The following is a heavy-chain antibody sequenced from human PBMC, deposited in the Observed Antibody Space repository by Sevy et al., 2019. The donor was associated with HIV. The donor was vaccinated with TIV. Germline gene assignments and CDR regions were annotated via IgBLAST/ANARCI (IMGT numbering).Heavy chain of an antibody. CDR3: AHLTWIQVSFDY. Sequence: SGPTLVKPTQTLTLTCTFSGFSLSTSGVGVGWIRQPPGKALEWLALIYWDDDKRYSPSLKSRVTITKDTSKNQMVLTITYMDPGDTATYYCAHLTWIQVSFDYWGQGTLVTVSS. CDR1: GFSLSTSGVG. CDR2: IYWDDDK. V-gene: IGHV2-5*02. D-gene: IGHD5-18*01. J-gene: IGHJ4*02.